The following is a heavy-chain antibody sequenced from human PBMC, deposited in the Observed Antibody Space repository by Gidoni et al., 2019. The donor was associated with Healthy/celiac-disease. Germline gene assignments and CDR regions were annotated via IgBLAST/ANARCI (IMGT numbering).Heavy chain of an antibody. D-gene: IGHD2-2*01. Sequence: QVQLVQSGAEVKKPGSSVKVSCKASGGTFSSYAISWVRQAPGQGLEWMGGIIPIFGIANYAQKFQGRVTITADKSTSTAYMELSSLRSEDTAVYYCARGRYCSSTSCSRYYNWFDPWGQGTLVTVSS. CDR1: GGTFSSYA. J-gene: IGHJ5*02. CDR2: IIPIFGIA. V-gene: IGHV1-69*17. CDR3: ARGRYCSSTSCSRYYNWFDP.